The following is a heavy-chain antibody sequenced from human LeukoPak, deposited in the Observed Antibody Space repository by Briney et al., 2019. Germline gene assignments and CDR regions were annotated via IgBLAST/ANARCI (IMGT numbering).Heavy chain of an antibody. D-gene: IGHD4/OR15-4a*01. CDR2: ISGSGGST. J-gene: IGHJ4*02. Sequence: PGGSLRLSCAASGLTFSSYAMSWVRQTPGKGLEWVSGISGSGGSTYYADSVKGRFTISRDNTKNTLHLQMNSLRDEDTAVYYCAKDRSRAFDYWGQGTPVTVSS. V-gene: IGHV3-23*01. CDR1: GLTFSSYA. CDR3: AKDRSRAFDY.